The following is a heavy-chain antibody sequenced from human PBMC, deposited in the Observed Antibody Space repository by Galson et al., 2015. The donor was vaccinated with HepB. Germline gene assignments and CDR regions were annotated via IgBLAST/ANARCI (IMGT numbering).Heavy chain of an antibody. D-gene: IGHD5-12*01. Sequence: SVKVSCKASGYTFTSYGISWVRQAPGQGLEWMGWISAYNGNTNYAQKLQGRVTMTTDTSTSTAYMELRSLRSDDTAVYYCARDPHSGYADDAFDIWGQGTMVTVSS. CDR2: ISAYNGNT. CDR1: GYTFTSYG. V-gene: IGHV1-18*01. J-gene: IGHJ3*02. CDR3: ARDPHSGYADDAFDI.